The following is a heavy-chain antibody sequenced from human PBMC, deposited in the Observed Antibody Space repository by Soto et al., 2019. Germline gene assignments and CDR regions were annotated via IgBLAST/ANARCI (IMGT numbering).Heavy chain of an antibody. D-gene: IGHD1-26*01. CDR3: ASQISPTAGCSAVEYFGF. CDR2: MYYSGNT. J-gene: IGHJ4*02. V-gene: IGHV4-39*01. Sequence: SETLSLTCTVSGGSSSSRSYYWGWIRQPPGKGLEWIGSMYYSGNTYYNPSLKSRVTMSVDTSKNQFSLRLSSVTAADTAVYYCASQISPTAGCSAVEYFGFWGPGTLVTVYS. CDR1: GGSSSSRSYY.